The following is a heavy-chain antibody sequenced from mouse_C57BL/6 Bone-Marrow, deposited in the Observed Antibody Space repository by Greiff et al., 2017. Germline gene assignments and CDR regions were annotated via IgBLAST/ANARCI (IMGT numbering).Heavy chain of an antibody. D-gene: IGHD1-1*01. Sequence: EVKLQESGPSLVRPSQTLSLTCTVTGFSINSDCYWIWIRQFPGNKLEYIGYTFYSGITYYNPSLESRTYITRYTSKNQFSLNLSSVTTEDTATYYCARVIYGSSLYWYFDVWGTGTTVTVSS. V-gene: IGHV3-3*01. CDR1: GFSINSDCY. J-gene: IGHJ1*03. CDR2: TFYSGIT. CDR3: ARVIYGSSLYWYFDV.